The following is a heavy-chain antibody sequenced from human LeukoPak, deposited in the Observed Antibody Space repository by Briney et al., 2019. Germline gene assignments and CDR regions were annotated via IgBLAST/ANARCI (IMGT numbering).Heavy chain of an antibody. V-gene: IGHV3-23*01. Sequence: PGGSLRLSCAASGFTFSSYAMNWVRQAPGKGLEWISSISGSGDNTYYADSVKGRFTISRGNAKNSLYLQMNSLRAEDTAVYYCARAISGYDEIDYWGQGTLVTVSS. CDR2: ISGSGDNT. J-gene: IGHJ4*02. D-gene: IGHD5-12*01. CDR1: GFTFSSYA. CDR3: ARAISGYDEIDY.